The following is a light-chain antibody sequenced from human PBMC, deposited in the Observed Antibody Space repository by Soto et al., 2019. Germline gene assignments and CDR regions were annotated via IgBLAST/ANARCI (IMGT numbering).Light chain of an antibody. CDR3: QQYGSSPLYT. Sequence: EIVLTQSPGTLSLSPGERATLSCRASQSVTSSYLAWYQQTPGQAPSLLIYGTSSRATGIPDRFSGSGSGTDFTLTISSLEPEDFAVYYCQQYGSSPLYTFGQGTKVEIK. J-gene: IGKJ2*01. CDR1: QSVTSSY. CDR2: GTS. V-gene: IGKV3-20*01.